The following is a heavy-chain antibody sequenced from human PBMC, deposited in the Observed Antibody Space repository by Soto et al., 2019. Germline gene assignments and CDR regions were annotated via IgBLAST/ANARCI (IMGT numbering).Heavy chain of an antibody. V-gene: IGHV3-30-3*01. CDR1: GFTFSSYA. D-gene: IGHD5-18*01. CDR3: AREFRGYSHGGGGFDY. J-gene: IGHJ4*02. Sequence: QVQLVESGGGVVQPGRSLRLSCAASGFTFSSYAMHWVRQAPGKGLEWVAVISYDGSNKYYADSVKGRFTISRDNSKNTLYLQMNSPRAEDTAVYYLAREFRGYSHGGGGFDYWGQGTLVTVSS. CDR2: ISYDGSNK.